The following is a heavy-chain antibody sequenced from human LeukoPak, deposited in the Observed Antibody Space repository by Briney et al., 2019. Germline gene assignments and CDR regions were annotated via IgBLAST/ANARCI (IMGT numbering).Heavy chain of an antibody. CDR2: FSAYNGNT. CDR3: ARRYCSSTSCYEEHYYYMDV. V-gene: IGHV1-18*01. Sequence: ASVKVSCKASGYTFTSYGISWVRQAPGQGLEWMGWFSAYNGNTNYAQKLQGRVTMTTDTSTSTAYMELRSLRSDDTAVYYCARRYCSSTSCYEEHYYYMDVWGKGTTVTVSS. J-gene: IGHJ6*03. CDR1: GYTFTSYG. D-gene: IGHD2-2*01.